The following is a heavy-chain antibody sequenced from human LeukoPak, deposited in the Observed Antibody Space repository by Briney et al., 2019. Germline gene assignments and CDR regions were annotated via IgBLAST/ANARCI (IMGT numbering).Heavy chain of an antibody. CDR3: ARAPSSGWHYYGMDV. Sequence: SETLSLTRTVSGRSISRYYWSWVRQPPGKGLGSIGYIYYSGSTNYNPSLKSGATTSADTSKNKFSLKQSSVTAAETGVYYCARAPSSGWHYYGMDVWGQGATVTVSS. V-gene: IGHV4-59*01. CDR2: IYYSGST. J-gene: IGHJ6*02. CDR1: GRSISRYY. D-gene: IGHD6-19*01.